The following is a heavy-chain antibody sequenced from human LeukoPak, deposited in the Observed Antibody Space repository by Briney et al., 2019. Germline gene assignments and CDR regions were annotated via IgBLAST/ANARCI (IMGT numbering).Heavy chain of an antibody. J-gene: IGHJ4*02. Sequence: SETLSLTCTVSGYSISSGYYWGWVRPTPGKGLEWIGSIHHSGSTYYNPPLKSRVTILIDTSKNQFSLKLSSVTAADTAVYYCAGKYYYHSSGYFYVDYWGQGTLVTVSS. CDR2: IHHSGST. CDR1: GYSISSGYY. V-gene: IGHV4-38-2*02. CDR3: AGKYYYHSSGYFYVDY. D-gene: IGHD3-22*01.